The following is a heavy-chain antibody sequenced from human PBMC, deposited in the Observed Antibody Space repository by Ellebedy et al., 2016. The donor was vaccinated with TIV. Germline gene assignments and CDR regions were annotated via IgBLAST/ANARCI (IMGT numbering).Heavy chain of an antibody. CDR1: GGSFSGYY. J-gene: IGHJ4*02. CDR2: INHSGST. D-gene: IGHD3-3*01. V-gene: IGHV4-34*01. CDR3: ARGVYDFWSGYPYFDY. Sequence: SETLSLTXAVYGGSFSGYYWSWIRQPPGKGLEWIGEINHSGSTNYNPSLKSRVTISVDTSKNQFSLKLSSVTAADTAVYYCARGVYDFWSGYPYFDYWGQGTLVTVSS.